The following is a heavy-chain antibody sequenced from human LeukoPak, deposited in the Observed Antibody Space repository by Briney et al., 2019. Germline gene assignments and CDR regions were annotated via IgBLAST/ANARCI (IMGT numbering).Heavy chain of an antibody. CDR1: GYSISTGYY. Sequence: PSETLSLTCSVPGYSISTGYYWGWIRQPPGKGLEWIGSIYHSADTYYNPSLKGRLTISVDTSKNQFSLKLSSVTAADTAVYYCARARYTGYDYLLGFGCWGRGTLVTVSS. D-gene: IGHD5-12*01. J-gene: IGHJ4*02. CDR2: IYHSADT. V-gene: IGHV4-38-2*02. CDR3: ARARYTGYDYLLGFGC.